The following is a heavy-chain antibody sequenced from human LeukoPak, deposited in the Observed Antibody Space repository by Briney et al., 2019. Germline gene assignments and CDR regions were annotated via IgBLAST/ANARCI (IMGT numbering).Heavy chain of an antibody. CDR1: GFTFSSYG. Sequence: GGSLRLSCAASGFTFSSYGMNWVRQAPGKGLEWVSGISYSGGSTYYADSVKGRFTISRDNSKNTLYLQMNSLRAEDTAVYNCARDPPSVAGTFDSWGQGTLVTAAS. J-gene: IGHJ4*02. CDR3: ARDPPSVAGTFDS. CDR2: ISYSGGST. V-gene: IGHV3-23*01. D-gene: IGHD6-19*01.